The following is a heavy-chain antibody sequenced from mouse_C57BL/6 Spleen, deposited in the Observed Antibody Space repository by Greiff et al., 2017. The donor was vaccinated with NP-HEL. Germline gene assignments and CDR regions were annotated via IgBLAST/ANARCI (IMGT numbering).Heavy chain of an antibody. Sequence: EVKLQESGAELVRPGASVKLSCTASGFNIKDYYMHWVKQRPEQGLEWIGRIDPEDGDTEYAPKFQGKATMTADTSSNTAYLQLSSLTSEDTAVYYCTTCPRSSGYWIWFAYWGQGTLVTVSA. CDR2: IDPEDGDT. CDR3: TTCPRSSGYWIWFAY. V-gene: IGHV14-1*01. CDR1: GFNIKDYY. J-gene: IGHJ3*01. D-gene: IGHD3-2*02.